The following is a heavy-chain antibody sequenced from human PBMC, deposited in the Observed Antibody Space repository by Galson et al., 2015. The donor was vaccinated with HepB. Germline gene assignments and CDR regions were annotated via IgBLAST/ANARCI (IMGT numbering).Heavy chain of an antibody. Sequence: SLRLSCAASGFTFGPYSMIWVRQAPGKGLEWLSYINGGSTTIYYADSVKGRFTISRDNGKNSMYLQMNSLRAEDTAVYYCARDHYSCMDVWGQGTTVTVSS. CDR3: ARDHYSCMDV. V-gene: IGHV3-48*01. CDR1: GFTFGPYS. J-gene: IGHJ6*02. CDR2: INGGSTTI.